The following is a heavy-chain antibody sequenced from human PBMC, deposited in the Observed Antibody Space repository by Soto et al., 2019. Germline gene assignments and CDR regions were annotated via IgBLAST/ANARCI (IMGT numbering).Heavy chain of an antibody. CDR3: ARKGDDYAYYYYGMDV. J-gene: IGHJ6*02. V-gene: IGHV1-69*13. CDR2: IIPIFGTA. Sequence: SVKVSCKASGGTFSSYAISWVRQAPGQGLEWMGGIIPIFGTANYAQKFQGRVTITADESTSTAYMELSSLRSEDTAVYYCARKGDDYAYYYYGMDVWGQGTTVTVSS. D-gene: IGHD4-17*01. CDR1: GGTFSSYA.